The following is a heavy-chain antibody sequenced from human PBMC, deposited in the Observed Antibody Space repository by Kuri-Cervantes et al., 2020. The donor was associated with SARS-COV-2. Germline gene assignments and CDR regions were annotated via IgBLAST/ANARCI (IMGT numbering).Heavy chain of an antibody. Sequence: SVQVSCKASGGTFSSYAISWVRQAAVQGLEWMGGIIPIFGTANYAQKFQGGVTITADKSTSKAYMELISLRPEDTAVYYCARRVRGEWLSQYYFDYWGQGTLVTVSS. D-gene: IGHD3-3*01. V-gene: IGHV1-69*06. CDR3: ARRVRGEWLSQYYFDY. CDR1: GGTFSSYA. CDR2: IIPIFGTA. J-gene: IGHJ4*02.